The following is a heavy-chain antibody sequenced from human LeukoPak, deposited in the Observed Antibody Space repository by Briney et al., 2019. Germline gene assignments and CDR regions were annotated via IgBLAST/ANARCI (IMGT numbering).Heavy chain of an antibody. Sequence: GGSLRLSCAASGFPFGNEAMSWVRQAPGKGLEWVSVIYSGGSTYYADSVKGRFTISRDNSKNTLYLQMNSLRAEDTAVYYCARGFTGFLDDYVLLNYWGQGTLVTVSS. CDR1: GFPFGNEA. J-gene: IGHJ4*02. V-gene: IGHV3-66*01. D-gene: IGHD4-17*01. CDR2: IYSGGST. CDR3: ARGFTGFLDDYVLLNY.